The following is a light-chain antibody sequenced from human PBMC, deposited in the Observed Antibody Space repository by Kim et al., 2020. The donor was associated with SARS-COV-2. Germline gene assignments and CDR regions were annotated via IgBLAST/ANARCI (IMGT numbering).Light chain of an antibody. CDR2: GNN. J-gene: IGLJ3*02. Sequence: QGVPDSCTGSNSIFGAAKDVHWYQHLPGTAPKLLIYGNNIRPSGVPARFSGSKSGPSASLAITGLQGEDEADYYCQSYDSSLSGWVFGGGTQLTVL. CDR3: QSYDSSLSGWV. V-gene: IGLV1-40*01. CDR1: NSIFGAAKD.